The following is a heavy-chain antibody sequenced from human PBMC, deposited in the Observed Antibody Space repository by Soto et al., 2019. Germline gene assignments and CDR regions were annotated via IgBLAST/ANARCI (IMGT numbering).Heavy chain of an antibody. CDR3: AKDLSSSSLWDAFDI. J-gene: IGHJ3*02. V-gene: IGHV3-23*01. Sequence: TFSSYAMSWVRQAPGKGLEWVSAISGSGGSTYYADSVKGRFTISRDNSKNTLYLQMNSLRAEDTAVYYCAKDLSSSSLWDAFDIWGQGTMVTVSS. D-gene: IGHD6-13*01. CDR2: ISGSGGST. CDR1: TFSSYA.